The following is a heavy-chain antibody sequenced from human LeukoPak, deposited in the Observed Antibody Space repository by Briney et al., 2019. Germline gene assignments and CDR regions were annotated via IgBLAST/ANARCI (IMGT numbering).Heavy chain of an antibody. CDR3: ARGRSGSGWASFDY. J-gene: IGHJ4*02. CDR2: ISSSSSYI. D-gene: IGHD6-19*01. Sequence: GGSLRLSCAASGFTFSSYSMNWVRQAPGKGLEWVSSISSSSSYIYYADSVKGRFTISRDNAKNSLYLQMNSLRAEDTAVYYCARGRSGSGWASFDYWGQGTLVTVSS. CDR1: GFTFSSYS. V-gene: IGHV3-21*01.